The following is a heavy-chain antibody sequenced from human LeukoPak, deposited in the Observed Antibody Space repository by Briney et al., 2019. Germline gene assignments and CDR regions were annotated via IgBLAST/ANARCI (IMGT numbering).Heavy chain of an antibody. D-gene: IGHD6-13*01. J-gene: IGHJ4*02. CDR2: ISAYNGNT. Sequence: ASVKVSCKASGYTFTSYGISWVRQAPGQGLEWMGWISAYNGNTNYAQKLQGRVTMTTDTSTSIAYMELRSLRSDDTAVYYCASTLLGQQLVHWGQGTLVTVSS. CDR3: ASTLLGQQLVH. V-gene: IGHV1-18*01. CDR1: GYTFTSYG.